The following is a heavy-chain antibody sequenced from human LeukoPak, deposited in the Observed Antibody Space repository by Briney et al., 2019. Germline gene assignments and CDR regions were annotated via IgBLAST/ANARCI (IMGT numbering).Heavy chain of an antibody. CDR3: AKGGSSGWYPFDY. CDR1: GFTVSSTY. Sequence: GGSLRLSCAASGFTVSSTYMTWVRQAPGKGLEWVSIIYIDGTTYYADSVKGRFTISRDNSKNTLYLQMNSLRAEDTAVYYCAKGGSSGWYPFDYWGQGTLVTVSS. V-gene: IGHV3-53*01. J-gene: IGHJ4*02. D-gene: IGHD6-19*01. CDR2: IYIDGTT.